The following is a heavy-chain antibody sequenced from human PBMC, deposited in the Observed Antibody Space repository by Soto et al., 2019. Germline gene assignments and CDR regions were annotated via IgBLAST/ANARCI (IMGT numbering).Heavy chain of an antibody. CDR1: GFTFSSYA. D-gene: IGHD5-18*01. V-gene: IGHV3-23*01. CDR2: ISGSGGST. J-gene: IGHJ4*02. CDR3: AKRGYSYGWFDY. Sequence: EVQLLESGGGLVQPGGSLRLSCAASGFTFSSYAMSWVRQAPGKGLEWVSAISGSGGSTYYADSVKGRFTISRDNSKNTLYLQMNSLRADDTAVYYGAKRGYSYGWFDYWGQGTLVTVSS.